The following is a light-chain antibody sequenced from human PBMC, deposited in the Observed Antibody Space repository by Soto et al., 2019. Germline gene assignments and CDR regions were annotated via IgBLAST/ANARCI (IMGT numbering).Light chain of an antibody. CDR3: QQYDYSRT. Sequence: DIQMTQSPSSLSASLGDRVTITCRASQGISTYLNWYHQKPGKAPKLLIYAASSLQSGVPSRFSGSGSGTEFTLTISSLHSDDFATYYCQQYDYSRTFGQGTKVDIK. CDR1: QGISTY. J-gene: IGKJ1*01. V-gene: IGKV1-39*01. CDR2: AAS.